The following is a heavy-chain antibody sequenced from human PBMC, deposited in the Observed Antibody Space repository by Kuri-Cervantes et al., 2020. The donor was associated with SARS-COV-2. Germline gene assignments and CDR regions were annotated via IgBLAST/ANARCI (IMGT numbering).Heavy chain of an antibody. D-gene: IGHD1-26*01. Sequence: GGSLRLSCKGSGYSFTSYWIGWVRQMPGKGLEWMGIIYPGDSDTRYSPSFQGQVTISADKSISTAYLQWSSLKASDTAMYYCARHGGRSGSYDPRMDYWGQGTPVTVSS. CDR3: ARHGGRSGSYDPRMDY. V-gene: IGHV5-51*01. CDR1: GYSFTSYW. J-gene: IGHJ4*02. CDR2: IYPGDSDT.